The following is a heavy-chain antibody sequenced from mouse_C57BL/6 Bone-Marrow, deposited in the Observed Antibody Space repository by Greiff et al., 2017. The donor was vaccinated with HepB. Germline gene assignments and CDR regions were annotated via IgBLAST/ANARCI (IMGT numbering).Heavy chain of an antibody. CDR3: AGTVATFDY. CDR2: INPSSGYT. V-gene: IGHV1-7*01. J-gene: IGHJ2*01. D-gene: IGHD1-1*02. Sequence: VQGVDSGAELAKPGASVKLSCKASGYTFTSYWMHWVKQRPGQGLEWIGYINPSSGYTKYNQKFKDKATLTADKSSSTAYMQLSSLTYEDSAVYYCAGTVATFDYWGQGTTLTVSS. CDR1: GYTFTSYW.